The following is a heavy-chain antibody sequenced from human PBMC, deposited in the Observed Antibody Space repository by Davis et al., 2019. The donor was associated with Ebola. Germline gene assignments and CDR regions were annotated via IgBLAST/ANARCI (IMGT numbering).Heavy chain of an antibody. CDR1: GYTFTGYY. J-gene: IGHJ6*02. CDR3: ARLQTGSSGWYGLDYYYGMDV. D-gene: IGHD6-19*01. V-gene: IGHV1-2*02. CDR2: INPNSGGT. Sequence: ASVKVSCKASGYTFTGYYMHWVRQAPGQGLEWMGWINPNSGGTNYAQKFQGRVTMTRDTSISTAYMELSRLRSDDTAVYYCARLQTGSSGWYGLDYYYGMDVWGQGTTVTVSS.